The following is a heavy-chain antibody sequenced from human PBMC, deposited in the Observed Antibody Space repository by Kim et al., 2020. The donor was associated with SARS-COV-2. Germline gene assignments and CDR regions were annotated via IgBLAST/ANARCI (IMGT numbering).Heavy chain of an antibody. D-gene: IGHD6-19*01. J-gene: IGHJ5*02. CDR3: ARDDSSGWYAWFDP. Sequence: ASVKVSCKASGYTFTSYAMHWVRQAPGQRLEWMGWINAGNGNTKYSQKFQGRVTITRDTSASTAYMELSSLRSEDTAVYYCARDDSSGWYAWFDPWGQGTLVTVSS. V-gene: IGHV1-3*01. CDR1: GYTFTSYA. CDR2: INAGNGNT.